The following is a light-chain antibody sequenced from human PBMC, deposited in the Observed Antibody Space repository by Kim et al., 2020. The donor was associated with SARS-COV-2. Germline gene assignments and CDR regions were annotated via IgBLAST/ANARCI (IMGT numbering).Light chain of an antibody. CDR3: SSYAGSNNWV. CDR2: DVR. CDR1: SSDVGGHNY. V-gene: IGLV2-8*01. Sequence: GQSVTLSCTGTSSDVGGHNYVSWYQQHPGKAPKLMISDVRERPSGVPNRFSGSKSGNTASLTVSGLQAEDEADYYCSSYAGSNNWVFGGGTQLTVL. J-gene: IGLJ3*02.